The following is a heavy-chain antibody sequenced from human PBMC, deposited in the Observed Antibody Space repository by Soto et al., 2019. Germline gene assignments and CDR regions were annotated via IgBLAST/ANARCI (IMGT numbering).Heavy chain of an antibody. J-gene: IGHJ4*02. CDR3: AKDSPVSGNYQDLDY. Sequence: GGSLRLSCAASGFTFSSYGMHWVRQAPGKGLEWVAVISYDGSNKYYVDSVKGRFTISRDNSKNTLYLQMNSLTDADTAVYYCAKDSPVSGNYQDLDYWGQGTLVTVSS. V-gene: IGHV3-30*18. D-gene: IGHD1-26*01. CDR1: GFTFSSYG. CDR2: ISYDGSNK.